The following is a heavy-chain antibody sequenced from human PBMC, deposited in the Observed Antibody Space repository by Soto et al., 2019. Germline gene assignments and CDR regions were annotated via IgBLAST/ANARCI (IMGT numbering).Heavy chain of an antibody. CDR1: GFTFSSYG. V-gene: IGHV3-30*18. J-gene: IGHJ6*03. Sequence: PGGSLRLSCAASGFTFSSYGMHWVRQAPGKGLEWVAVISYDGSNKYYADSVKGRFTISRDNSKNTLYLQMNSLRAEDTAVYYCAKGEAPIQHYYYYYYMDVWGKGTTVTVSS. CDR2: ISYDGSNK. CDR3: AKGEAPIQHYYYYYYMDV. D-gene: IGHD5-18*01.